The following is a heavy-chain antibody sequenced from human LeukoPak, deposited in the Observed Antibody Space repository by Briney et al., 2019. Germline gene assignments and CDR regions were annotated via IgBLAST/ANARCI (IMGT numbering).Heavy chain of an antibody. Sequence: GASVKVSCKASGYTFTSYGISWVRQAPGQGLEWMGWISAYNGNTNYAQKLQGRVTMTTDTSTSTAYMELRSLRSDDTAVYCCARDQDCSSTSCYDYYYYGMDVWGQGTTVTVSS. D-gene: IGHD2-2*01. V-gene: IGHV1-18*01. CDR1: GYTFTSYG. CDR3: ARDQDCSSTSCYDYYYYGMDV. CDR2: ISAYNGNT. J-gene: IGHJ6*02.